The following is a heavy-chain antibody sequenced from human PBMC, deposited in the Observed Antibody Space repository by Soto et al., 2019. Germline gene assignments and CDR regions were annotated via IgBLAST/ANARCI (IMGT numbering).Heavy chain of an antibody. CDR1: GGSISSSNW. CDR3: ARDRRGGKMGVPAAMGYYGMDV. D-gene: IGHD2-2*01. V-gene: IGHV4-4*02. Sequence: PAETLSLTCGVPGGSISSSNWLSWVRHPPWKGLGWVGEIYHSGSTNYNPSLKSRVTISVDKSKNQFSLKLSSVTAADTAVYYCARDRRGGKMGVPAAMGYYGMDVWGQGTTVTVSS. J-gene: IGHJ6*02. CDR2: IYHSGST.